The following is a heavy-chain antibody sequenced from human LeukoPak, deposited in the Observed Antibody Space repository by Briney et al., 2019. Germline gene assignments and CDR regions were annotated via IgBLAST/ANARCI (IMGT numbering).Heavy chain of an antibody. CDR1: GFTFSSYA. D-gene: IGHD3-10*01. CDR2: ISGSGGST. Sequence: GGSLRLSCAASGFTFSSYAMSWVRQAPGKGLEWVSAISGSGGSTYYADSVKGRFTISRDNSKNTLYLQMNSLRAEDTAVYYCARDLRSRLLWFGELLFVGYWGQGTLVTVSS. J-gene: IGHJ4*02. V-gene: IGHV3-23*01. CDR3: ARDLRSRLLWFGELLFVGY.